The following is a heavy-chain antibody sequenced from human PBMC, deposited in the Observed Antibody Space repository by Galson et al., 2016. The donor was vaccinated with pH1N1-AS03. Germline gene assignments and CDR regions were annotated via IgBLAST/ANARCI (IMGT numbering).Heavy chain of an antibody. V-gene: IGHV3-11*01. D-gene: IGHD3-9*01. CDR3: ARGWYDIWTGYLVDPFDY. CDR1: GFTFGDYY. CDR2: ITSSGGSGSTI. Sequence: SLRLSCAASGFTFGDYYMSWIRQAPGKGLEWISCITSSGGSGSTIYYADSVKGRFTIPRDNAKNSLYLHMNSLRADDTAVYFCARGWYDIWTGYLVDPFDYWGQGALVTVSS. J-gene: IGHJ4*02.